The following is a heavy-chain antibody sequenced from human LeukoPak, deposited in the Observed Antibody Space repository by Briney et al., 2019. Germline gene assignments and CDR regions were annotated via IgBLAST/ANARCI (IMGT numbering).Heavy chain of an antibody. D-gene: IGHD1-14*01. J-gene: IGHJ4*02. V-gene: IGHV3-30*02. Sequence: GGSLRPSCTASGFTFSSTGMHWVRQAPGKGLEWVSYIRYDGNNKYYGDSVKGRLTVSRDNSKSTLYLQMNSLRVEDTAVYYCARTYNPDYWGQGTLVTVSS. CDR3: ARTYNPDY. CDR2: IRYDGNNK. CDR1: GFTFSSTG.